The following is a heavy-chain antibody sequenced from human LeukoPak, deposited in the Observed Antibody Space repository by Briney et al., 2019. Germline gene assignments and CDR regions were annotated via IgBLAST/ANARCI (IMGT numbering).Heavy chain of an antibody. CDR1: GFSVSNNY. D-gene: IGHD3-22*01. CDR3: GRAGVYSASSGYGPDR. V-gene: IGHV3-53*01. Sequence: GGSLRLSCAASGFSVSNNYMSWVRQAPGKGLEWVSVIHSGGETYYTDSVKGRFTISRDNSKNTLYLQMNSLRAEDTAVYYRGRAGVYSASSGYGPDRWGQGTLVTVSS. J-gene: IGHJ5*02. CDR2: IHSGGET.